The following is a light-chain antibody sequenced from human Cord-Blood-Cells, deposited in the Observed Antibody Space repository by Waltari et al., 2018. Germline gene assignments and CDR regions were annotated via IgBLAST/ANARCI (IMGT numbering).Light chain of an antibody. CDR1: QSFSSY. CDR3: QQSYSTPRT. Sequence: DIQMTQSPSSLSASVGDRVTITCRASQSFSSYLNWYQQKPGKAPKLLIYAASRLQSGVPSRFSGSGSGTDFTLTISSLQPEDFATYYCQQSYSTPRTFGQGTKVEIK. CDR2: AAS. J-gene: IGKJ1*01. V-gene: IGKV1-39*01.